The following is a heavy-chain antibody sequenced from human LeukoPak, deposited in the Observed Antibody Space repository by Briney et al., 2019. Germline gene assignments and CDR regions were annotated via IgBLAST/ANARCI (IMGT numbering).Heavy chain of an antibody. D-gene: IGHD3-22*01. V-gene: IGHV4-59*08. CDR2: IYYSGST. CDR3: ARHPVSSGYDVAYYFDY. CDR1: GGSISSYY. J-gene: IGHJ4*02. Sequence: KSSETLSLTCTVSGGSISSYYWSWIRQPPGKGLEWIGYIYYSGSTNYNPSLKSRVTISVDTSKNQFSLKLSSVTAADTAVYYCARHPVSSGYDVAYYFDYWGQGTLVTVSS.